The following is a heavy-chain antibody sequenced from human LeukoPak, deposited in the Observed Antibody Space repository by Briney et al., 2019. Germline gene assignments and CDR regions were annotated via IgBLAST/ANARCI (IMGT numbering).Heavy chain of an antibody. CDR3: ASGNEFDY. CDR1: GFIFSDYW. CDR2: IKQDGSEN. V-gene: IGHV3-7*01. D-gene: IGHD1-26*01. J-gene: IGHJ4*02. Sequence: PGGSLRLSCAASGFIFSDYWMSWVRQGPGKGLEWVANIKQDGSENYYVDSVMGRFTFSRDNAKNSLYLQMNSLRPEVTAVYYCASGNEFDYWGQGTLVAVSS.